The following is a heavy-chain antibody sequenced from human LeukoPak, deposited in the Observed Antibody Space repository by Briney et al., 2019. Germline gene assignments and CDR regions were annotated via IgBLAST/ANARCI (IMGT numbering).Heavy chain of an antibody. D-gene: IGHD6-19*01. CDR3: ARGHSSGWYGLFDI. Sequence: SETLSLTCAVYGRSFSGYYWSWIRQPPGKGLEWIGEINHSGSTNYNPSLKSRVTISVDTSKNQFSLKLSSVTAADTAVYYCARGHSSGWYGLFDIWGQGTMVTVSS. J-gene: IGHJ3*02. V-gene: IGHV4-34*01. CDR2: INHSGST. CDR1: GRSFSGYY.